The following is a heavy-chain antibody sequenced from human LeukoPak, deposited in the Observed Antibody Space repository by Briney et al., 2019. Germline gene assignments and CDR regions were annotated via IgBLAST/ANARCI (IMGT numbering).Heavy chain of an antibody. Sequence: PSETLSLTCAVYGGSFSGYYWSWIRQPPGKGLEWIGEIDHSGSTNYNPSLKSRVTISVDTSKNQFSLKLSSVTAADTAVYYCAAEGQTAAFDIWGQGTMVTVSS. CDR3: AAEGQTAAFDI. J-gene: IGHJ3*02. CDR2: IDHSGST. V-gene: IGHV4-34*01. D-gene: IGHD5-18*01. CDR1: GGSFSGYY.